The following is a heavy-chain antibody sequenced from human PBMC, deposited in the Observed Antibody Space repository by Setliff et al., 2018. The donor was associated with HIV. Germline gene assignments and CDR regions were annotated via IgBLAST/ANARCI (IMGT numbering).Heavy chain of an antibody. J-gene: IGHJ3*02. CDR1: GGSISSHY. CDR2: IHFSGTT. Sequence: SETLSLTCTVSGGSISSHYSTWIRQPPGKGLEWIGSIHFSGTTNYSPSLKSRVTISVDTSKNQCSLRLASVTAADTAVYYCARDYGSYGWAFDIWGQGTMVTVSS. V-gene: IGHV4-59*11. CDR3: ARDYGSYGWAFDI. D-gene: IGHD1-26*01.